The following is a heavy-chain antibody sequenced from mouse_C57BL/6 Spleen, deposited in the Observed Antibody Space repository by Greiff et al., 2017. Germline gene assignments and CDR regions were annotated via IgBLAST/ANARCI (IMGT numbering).Heavy chain of an antibody. J-gene: IGHJ3*01. CDR2: IHPNSGST. CDR3: ARWDYYGSSYRAY. V-gene: IGHV1-64*01. D-gene: IGHD1-1*01. CDR1: GYTFTSYW. Sequence: QVQLQQPGAELVKPGASVKLSCKASGYTFTSYWMHWVKQRPGQGLEWIGMIHPNSGSTNYNEKFKSKATLTVDKSSSTAYMQLSSLTSEDSAVYYCARWDYYGSSYRAYWGQGTLVTVSA.